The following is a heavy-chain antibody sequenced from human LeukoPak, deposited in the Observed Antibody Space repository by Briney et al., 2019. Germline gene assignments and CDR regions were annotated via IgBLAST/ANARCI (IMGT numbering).Heavy chain of an antibody. CDR3: ARDRGLYSGYGFGDY. J-gene: IGHJ4*02. Sequence: GGSLRLSCAASGFTFDDYGMSWVRQAPGKGLEWVSGINWNGGSTGYADSVKGRFTISRDNAKNSLYLQMNSLRAEDTALYYCARDRGLYSGYGFGDYWGQGTLVTVSS. V-gene: IGHV3-20*04. CDR2: INWNGGST. D-gene: IGHD5-12*01. CDR1: GFTFDDYG.